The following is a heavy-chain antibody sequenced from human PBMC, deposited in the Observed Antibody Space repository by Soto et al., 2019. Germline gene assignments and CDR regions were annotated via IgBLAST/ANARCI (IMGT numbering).Heavy chain of an antibody. V-gene: IGHV6-1*01. D-gene: IGHD3-16*01. CDR3: AGVVWFRGMDV. J-gene: IGHJ6*02. Sequence: SQTLSLTGAISGDSVSSSSAAWSWIRQAPSRGLEWLGRTYYRSKWIHEYAVSMESRITINPDTSKNQFSLQLYSVTPEDTAVYYCAGVVWFRGMDVWGQGTPVTVSS. CDR1: GDSVSSSSAA. CDR2: TYYRSKWIH.